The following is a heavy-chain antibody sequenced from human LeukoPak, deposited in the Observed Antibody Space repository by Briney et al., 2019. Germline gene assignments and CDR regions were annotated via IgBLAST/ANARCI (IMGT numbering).Heavy chain of an antibody. CDR3: ARDHDILTGYWGTHGAFDI. D-gene: IGHD3-9*01. CDR1: GFTFSSYW. CDR2: IKQDGSEK. Sequence: GGSLRLSCAASGFTFSSYWMSWVHQAPGKGLEWVANIKQDGSEKYYVDSVKGQFTISRDNAKNSLYLEMNILRAEDTAVYYCARDHDILTGYWGTHGAFDIWGQGTMVTVSS. J-gene: IGHJ3*02. V-gene: IGHV3-7*01.